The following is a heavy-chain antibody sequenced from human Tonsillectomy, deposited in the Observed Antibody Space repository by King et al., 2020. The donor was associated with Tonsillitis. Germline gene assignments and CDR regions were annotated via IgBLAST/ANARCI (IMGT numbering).Heavy chain of an antibody. V-gene: IGHV4-31*03. CDR3: ARGARFDSSNYLWFDP. D-gene: IGHD3-22*01. Sequence: QLQESGPGLAKPSQTLSLTCTVSGGSISSGGHYWSWICQHPGKGLEWIGYIYSTGSTYYNPSLKSRVTISVDTSKNQFSLKVNSVTAADTAVYFCARGARFDSSNYLWFDPWGQGTRVTVSS. CDR1: GGSISSGGHY. CDR2: IYSTGST. J-gene: IGHJ5*02.